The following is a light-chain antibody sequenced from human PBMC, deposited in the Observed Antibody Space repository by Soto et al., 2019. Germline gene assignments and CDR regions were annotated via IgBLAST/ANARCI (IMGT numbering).Light chain of an antibody. CDR2: DVS. Sequence: QSALTQPASVSGSPGQSITISCTGTSSDVGGYNYVSWYQQHPGKAPKLMIYDVSYRASGVPNRFSGSKSGNTASLTISGLQVEDEADYYCSSYTTSSTPWVFGGGTKLTVL. CDR1: SSDVGGYNY. V-gene: IGLV2-14*03. CDR3: SSYTTSSTPWV. J-gene: IGLJ3*02.